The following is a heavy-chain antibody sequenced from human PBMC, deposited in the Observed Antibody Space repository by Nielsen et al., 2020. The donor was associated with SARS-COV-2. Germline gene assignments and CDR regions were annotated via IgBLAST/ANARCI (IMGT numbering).Heavy chain of an antibody. CDR2: IWYDGSNK. Sequence: WIRQPPGKGLEWVAVIWYDGSNKYYADSVKGRFTISRDNSKNTLYLQMNSLRAEDTAVYYCARDPGGYYDSSGYYPHDYWGQVTLVTVSS. CDR3: ARDPGGYYDSSGYYPHDY. V-gene: IGHV3-33*01. D-gene: IGHD3-22*01. J-gene: IGHJ4*02.